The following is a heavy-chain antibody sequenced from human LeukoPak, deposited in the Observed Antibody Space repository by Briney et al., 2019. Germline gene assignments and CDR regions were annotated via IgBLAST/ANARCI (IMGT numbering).Heavy chain of an antibody. Sequence: GGSLRLSCIGTGFTFSSDAMGWVRQAPGKGLEWVSGISGSGGSTYYADSVKGRFTISRDNSKNTLYLQMNSLRVEDTAVYYCAKDRGRTWVQIANWGQGTLVTVSS. CDR1: GFTFSSDA. CDR2: ISGSGGST. J-gene: IGHJ4*02. CDR3: AKDRGRTWVQIAN. V-gene: IGHV3-23*01. D-gene: IGHD3-10*01.